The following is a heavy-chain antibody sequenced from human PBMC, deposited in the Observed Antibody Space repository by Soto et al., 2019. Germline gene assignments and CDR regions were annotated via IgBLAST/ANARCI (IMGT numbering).Heavy chain of an antibody. J-gene: IGHJ5*02. CDR1: GDSIRGYY. CDR3: ARLNLVPGVWFDP. D-gene: IGHD3-10*01. V-gene: IGHV4-59*01. Sequence: PSETLSLTCTVSGDSIRGYYWNWIRRPPGKGLEWIGYIFNSGSPSYNPSLQSRVAMSADTSKNQFSLKVRSVTAADTAVYYCARLNLVPGVWFDPWGQGTLVTVSS. CDR2: IFNSGSP.